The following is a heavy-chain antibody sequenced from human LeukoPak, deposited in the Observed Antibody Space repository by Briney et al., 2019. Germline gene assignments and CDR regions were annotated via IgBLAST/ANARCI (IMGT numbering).Heavy chain of an antibody. J-gene: IGHJ4*02. D-gene: IGHD2-2*01. CDR2: ISGSGGFT. CDR1: GFTFSSYA. Sequence: GGSLRLSCAASGFTFSSYAMSWVRQAPGKGLEWVSAISGSGGFTYCADSVKGRFTISRDNSKNTLYLQMNSLRAEDTAVYYCAKDRFGCSSTSCYSLDYWGQGTLVTVSS. CDR3: AKDRFGCSSTSCYSLDY. V-gene: IGHV3-23*01.